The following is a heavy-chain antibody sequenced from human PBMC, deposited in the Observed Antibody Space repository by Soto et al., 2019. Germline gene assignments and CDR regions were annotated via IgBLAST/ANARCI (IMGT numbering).Heavy chain of an antibody. CDR1: GFIFSDYG. CDR3: AREGAVAGSQDF. J-gene: IGHJ4*02. CDR2: IWYDGSKK. D-gene: IGHD6-19*01. Sequence: PGGSLRLSCAASGFIFSDYGIHWVRQAPGKGLEWVALIWYDGSKKYYADSVKGRFTVSRDNINSTLYLEMNSLRVEYSAVYYCAREGAVAGSQDFWGQGTLVTVSS. V-gene: IGHV3-33*01.